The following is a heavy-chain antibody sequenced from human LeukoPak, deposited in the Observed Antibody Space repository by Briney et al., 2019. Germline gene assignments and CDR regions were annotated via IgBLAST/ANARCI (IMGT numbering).Heavy chain of an antibody. CDR1: GGTFSSYA. J-gene: IGHJ4*02. D-gene: IGHD3-10*01. Sequence: SVKVSCKASGGTFSSYAISWVRQAPGQGLEWMGGIIPIFGTANYAQEFQGRVTITADESTSTAYMELSSLRSEDTAVYYCARTMVRGVSYYFDYWGQGTLVTVSS. CDR2: IIPIFGTA. CDR3: ARTMVRGVSYYFDY. V-gene: IGHV1-69*01.